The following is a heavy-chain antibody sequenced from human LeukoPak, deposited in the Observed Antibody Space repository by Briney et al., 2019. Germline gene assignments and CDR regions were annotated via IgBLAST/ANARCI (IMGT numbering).Heavy chain of an antibody. CDR3: ARESGDYD. CDR1: GFTFSSYA. D-gene: IGHD4-17*01. Sequence: QPGRSLRLSCAASGFTFSSYAMHWVRQAPGKGLEWVAVISYDGSNKYYADSVKGRFTISRDNSKNTLYLQMNSLRAEDTAVYYCARESGDYDWGQGTLVTVSS. V-gene: IGHV3-30*04. J-gene: IGHJ4*02. CDR2: ISYDGSNK.